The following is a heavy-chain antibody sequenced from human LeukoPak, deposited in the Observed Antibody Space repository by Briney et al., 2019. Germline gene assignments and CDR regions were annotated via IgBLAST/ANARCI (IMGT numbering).Heavy chain of an antibody. J-gene: IGHJ4*02. CDR1: GGSISSGDYY. CDR3: ARDLLNEGNHLDY. V-gene: IGHV4-30-4*01. D-gene: IGHD4-23*01. CDR2: IYYSGST. Sequence: KPSQTLSLTCTVSGGSISSGDYYWSWIRQPPGKGLEWIGNIYYSGSTYYNPSLKSRVTISVDTSKNQSSLKLSSVTAADTAVYYCARDLLNEGNHLDYWGQGTLVTVSS.